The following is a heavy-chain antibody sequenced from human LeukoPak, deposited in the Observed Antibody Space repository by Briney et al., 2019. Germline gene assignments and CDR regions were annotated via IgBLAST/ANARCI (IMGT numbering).Heavy chain of an antibody. D-gene: IGHD2-2*01. CDR3: ARKAGYCSSTSCSHYWYFGL. CDR2: INHSGSP. J-gene: IGHJ2*01. Sequence: SETLSLTCAVYGGSFSGYYWSWIRQPPGKGLEWIGEINHSGSPNYNPSLKSRVTISVDTSKNQFSLKLSSVTAADTAVYYCARKAGYCSSTSCSHYWYFGLWGRGTLVTVSS. CDR1: GGSFSGYY. V-gene: IGHV4-34*01.